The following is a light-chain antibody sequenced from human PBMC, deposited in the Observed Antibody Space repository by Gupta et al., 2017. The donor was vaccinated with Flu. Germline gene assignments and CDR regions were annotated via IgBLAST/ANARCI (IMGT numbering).Light chain of an antibody. CDR3: QEYNQWPRT. Sequence: EIVMTPSPATLSVSPGERATLSCRASQSISSKLAWYQQRPGQAPRILIYDTSTRATGVPARFSGSGSGTDFTLTISSLQSEDFALYYCQEYNQWPRTFGPGTKVEIK. V-gene: IGKV3-15*01. CDR1: QSISSK. J-gene: IGKJ1*01. CDR2: DTS.